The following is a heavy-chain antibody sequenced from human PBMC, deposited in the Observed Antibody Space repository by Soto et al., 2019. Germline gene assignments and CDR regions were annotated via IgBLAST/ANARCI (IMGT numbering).Heavy chain of an antibody. CDR3: EKDRLAVVSSAMDV. Sequence: PGGSLRLSCAASGFTFSSYAMSWVRQAPGKGLEWVSAISGSGGSTYYADSVKGRFTISRDNSKNTLYLQMNSLRAEDTAVYYCEKDRLAVVSSAMDVWGQGTTVTGSS. V-gene: IGHV3-23*01. CDR1: GFTFSSYA. CDR2: ISGSGGST. D-gene: IGHD6-19*01. J-gene: IGHJ6*02.